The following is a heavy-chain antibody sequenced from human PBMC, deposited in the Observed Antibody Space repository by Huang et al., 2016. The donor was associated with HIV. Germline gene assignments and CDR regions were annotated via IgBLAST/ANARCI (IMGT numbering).Heavy chain of an antibody. V-gene: IGHV3-7*04. D-gene: IGHD3-3*01. CDR2: IKQDGSEK. Sequence: EVQLVESGGGLVQPGGSLRLSCAASGFTFRRYWMSWVRQARGKGREWVANIKQDGSEKDYVDSVKGRFTISRDNVKNALYLQMYSLRVEDTAIYYCARGGAPYYDFWSGGHHYGMDVWGQGTTVTVSS. J-gene: IGHJ6*02. CDR1: GFTFRRYW. CDR3: ARGGAPYYDFWSGGHHYGMDV.